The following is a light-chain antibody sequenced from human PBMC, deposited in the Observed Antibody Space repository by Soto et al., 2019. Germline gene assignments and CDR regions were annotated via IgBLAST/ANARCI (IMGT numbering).Light chain of an antibody. CDR2: EAS. Sequence: EFVLTQGPGTLYLSPGESATLSCRASQTVRNNYVAGYQQKPGQAPRILLYEASSRATFSPDRFSGGGSVTYFTLTSSSLQPADFAVYSCQHYVTAITTFGQGTNVEIK. CDR3: QHYVTAITT. V-gene: IGKV3-20*01. J-gene: IGKJ1*01. CDR1: QTVRNNY.